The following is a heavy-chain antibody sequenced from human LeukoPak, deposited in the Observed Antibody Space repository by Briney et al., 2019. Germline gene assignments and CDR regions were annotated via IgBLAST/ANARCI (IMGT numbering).Heavy chain of an antibody. V-gene: IGHV3-30*18. CDR2: ISYDGSNK. D-gene: IGHD3-22*01. CDR3: ANAHDYDSSGYYYGLYYYGMDV. J-gene: IGHJ6*02. CDR1: GFTFSSYG. Sequence: GGSLRLSCAASGFTFSSYGMPWVRQAPGKGLEWVAVISYDGSNKYYADSVKGRFTISRDNSKNTLYLQMNSLRAEDTAVYYCANAHDYDSSGYYYGLYYYGMDVWGQGTTVTVSS.